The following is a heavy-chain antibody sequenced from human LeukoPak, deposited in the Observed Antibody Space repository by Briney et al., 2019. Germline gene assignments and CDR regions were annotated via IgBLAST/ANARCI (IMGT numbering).Heavy chain of an antibody. CDR2: ISSSSSYI. D-gene: IGHD3-10*01. CDR1: GFTFSSYS. J-gene: IGHJ4*02. V-gene: IGHV3-21*04. CDR3: AKRSGSGGPFDY. Sequence: KPGGSLRLSCAASGFTFSSYSMNWVRQAPGKGLEWVSSISSSSSYIYYADSVKGRFTISRDNAKNSLYLQMNSLRAEDTAVYYCAKRSGSGGPFDYWGQGILVTVSS.